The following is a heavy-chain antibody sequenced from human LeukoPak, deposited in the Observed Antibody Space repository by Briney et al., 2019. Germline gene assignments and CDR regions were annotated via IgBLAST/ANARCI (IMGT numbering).Heavy chain of an antibody. J-gene: IGHJ4*02. CDR1: GYTFTRYY. D-gene: IGHD3-3*01. CDR2: INPNSGGT. Sequence: APVKVSCKASGYTFTRYYIHWLRQAPGQGLEWMGWINPNSGGTNYAQKFQGRVTMTRDTSISTAYMELSRLRSDDTAVYYCARDLDTIFGVVTYYFDYWGQGTLVTVSS. CDR3: ARDLDTIFGVVTYYFDY. V-gene: IGHV1-2*02.